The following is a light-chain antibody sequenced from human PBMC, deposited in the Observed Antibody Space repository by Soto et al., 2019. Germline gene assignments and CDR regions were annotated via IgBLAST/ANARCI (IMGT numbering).Light chain of an antibody. J-gene: IGKJ4*01. CDR2: AAS. CDR3: QQSYSTPLT. CDR1: QTMTNY. Sequence: DIQVTQSPSSLSASVGDRVTITCRSSQTMTNYLNWYQQKPGKAPKLLMYAASSLQSGVPSRFSGSGSGTDFTLTISSLQPEDFATYYCQQSYSTPLTFGGGTKVDI. V-gene: IGKV1-39*01.